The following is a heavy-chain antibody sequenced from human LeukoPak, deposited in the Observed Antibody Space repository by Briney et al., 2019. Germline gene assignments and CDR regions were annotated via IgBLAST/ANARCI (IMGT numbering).Heavy chain of an antibody. CDR2: IYPGDSDT. V-gene: IGHV5-51*01. CDR3: ARPITTVNDAFDI. J-gene: IGHJ3*02. D-gene: IGHD4-17*01. CDR1: GYSFTSYW. Sequence: PGESLKISCKGSGYSFTSYWIGWVRQMPGKGLEWMGIIYPGDSDTRYSPSFQGQVTISADKSISTAYLQWSSLKASDTAMYYCARPITTVNDAFDIWGQGTMVTVSS.